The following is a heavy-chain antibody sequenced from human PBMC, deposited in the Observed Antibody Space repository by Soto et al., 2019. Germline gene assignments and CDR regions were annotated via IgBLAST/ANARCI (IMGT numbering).Heavy chain of an antibody. Sequence: GGSLRLSCAASGFTFDDYAMHWVRQAPGKGLEWVSGISWNSGSIGYADSVKGRFTISRDNAKNSLYLQMNSLRAEDTALYYCAKDIERFGELNVDYWGQGTLVTVSS. D-gene: IGHD3-10*01. CDR1: GFTFDDYA. J-gene: IGHJ4*02. CDR2: ISWNSGSI. CDR3: AKDIERFGELNVDY. V-gene: IGHV3-9*01.